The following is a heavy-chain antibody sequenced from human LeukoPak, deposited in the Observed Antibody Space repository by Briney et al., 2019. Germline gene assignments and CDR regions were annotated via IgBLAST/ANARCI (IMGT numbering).Heavy chain of an antibody. Sequence: GGSLRLSCAASGFTFSSYAMHWVRQAPGRGLEWVSSNTYYGDSVKGRFTISRDNSKNTVYLQMNNMRVDDTAVYYCARVAGWHWFDPWGQGTLVTVSS. CDR3: ARVAGWHWFDP. D-gene: IGHD6-19*01. J-gene: IGHJ5*02. V-gene: IGHV3-23*01. CDR1: GFTFSSYA. CDR2: NT.